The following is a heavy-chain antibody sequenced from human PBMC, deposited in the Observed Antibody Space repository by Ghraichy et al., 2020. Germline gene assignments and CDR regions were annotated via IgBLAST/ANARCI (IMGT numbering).Heavy chain of an antibody. J-gene: IGHJ4*02. CDR2: TFYRSKWYY. D-gene: IGHD3-10*01. Sequence: SQTLSLTCAISGDSVSSNTAAWNWIRQSPSRGLEWLGRTFYRSKWYYDYAVSVKSRITIYPDTSKNQFSLQLSSVTPDDTAVYYCVRDGETDLDYFDYWAQGTLVTVSS. CDR1: GDSVSSNTAA. CDR3: VRDGETDLDYFDY. V-gene: IGHV6-1*01.